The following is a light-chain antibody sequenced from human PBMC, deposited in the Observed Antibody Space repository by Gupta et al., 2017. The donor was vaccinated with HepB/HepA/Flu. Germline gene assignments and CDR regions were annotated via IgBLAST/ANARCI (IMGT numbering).Light chain of an antibody. CDR1: QSVSSSY. V-gene: IGKV3-20*01. CDR2: GAS. Sequence: LTQSPGTLSLSPGERATLSCRASQSVSSSYLAWYQQKPGQAPRLLIYGASSRATGIPDRFSGSGSGTDFTLTISRLEPEDFAGYYCQQYGSSPLTFGGGTKVEIK. CDR3: QQYGSSPLT. J-gene: IGKJ4*01.